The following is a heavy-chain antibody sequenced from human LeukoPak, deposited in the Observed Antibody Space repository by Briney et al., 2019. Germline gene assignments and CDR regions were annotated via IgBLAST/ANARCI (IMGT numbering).Heavy chain of an antibody. D-gene: IGHD6-13*01. CDR2: SGTAGGT. V-gene: IGHV3-23*01. Sequence: GGSLRLSCAASGFTFRSYAMSWVRQAPGKGLEWVSSSGTAGGTYYADSVKGRFTISRDNSENTLYLQMNSLRTEDTALYYCAKGAMRQQLSDWGQGTLVTVSS. CDR1: GFTFRSYA. J-gene: IGHJ4*02. CDR3: AKGAMRQQLSD.